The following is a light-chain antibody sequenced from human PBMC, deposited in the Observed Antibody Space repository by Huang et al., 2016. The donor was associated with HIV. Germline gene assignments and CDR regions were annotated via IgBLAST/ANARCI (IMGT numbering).Light chain of an antibody. CDR3: HQYNEWPIT. CDR2: GAS. CDR1: KSVSTN. Sequence: ETVMTQSPATLSASPVRSATLSCRASKSVSTNLAWYQQKPGQAPRLLIYGASTRAPGIPVRFRGSGSGTEVTLTISDLQSEDFAVYFCHQYNEWPITFGPGTKVDI. J-gene: IGKJ3*01. V-gene: IGKV3-15*01.